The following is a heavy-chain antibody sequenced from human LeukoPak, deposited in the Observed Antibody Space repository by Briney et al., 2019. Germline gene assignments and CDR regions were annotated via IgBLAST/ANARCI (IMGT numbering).Heavy chain of an antibody. CDR1: GFTFSSYS. CDR3: ARERVIIAAAGTWTTDYYYSYGMDV. D-gene: IGHD6-13*01. Sequence: PGGSLRLSCAASGFTFSSYSLNWVRQAPGKGLEWVSSISSSSSYIYYADSVKGRFTISRDNAKNSLYLQMNSLRAEDTAVYYCARERVIIAAAGTWTTDYYYSYGMDVWGQGTTVTVSS. V-gene: IGHV3-21*01. CDR2: ISSSSSYI. J-gene: IGHJ6*02.